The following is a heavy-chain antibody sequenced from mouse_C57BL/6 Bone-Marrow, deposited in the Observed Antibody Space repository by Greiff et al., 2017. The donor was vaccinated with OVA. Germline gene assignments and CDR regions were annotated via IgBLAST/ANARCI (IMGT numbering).Heavy chain of an antibody. V-gene: IGHV1-72*01. J-gene: IGHJ3*01. CDR2: IDPNSGGT. CDR1: GYTFTSYW. D-gene: IGHD1-1*01. CDR3: ARATDYYGPSWFAY. Sequence: QVQLQQPGAELVKPGASVKLSCKASGYTFTSYWMHWVKQRPGRGLEWIGRIDPNSGGTKYNEKFKSKATLTVDKPSSTAYMQLSSLTSEDSAVYYCARATDYYGPSWFAYWGQGTLVTVSA.